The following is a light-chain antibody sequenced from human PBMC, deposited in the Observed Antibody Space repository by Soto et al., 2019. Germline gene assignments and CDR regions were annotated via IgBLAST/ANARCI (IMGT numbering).Light chain of an antibody. CDR1: QSVSSSY. J-gene: IGKJ1*01. Sequence: EIVLTQSPGPLSLYTGERATLSCRASQSVSSSYLAWYQQKPGQAPRLLIYGASSRATGIPDRFSGSGSGTDFTLTISRLEPEDFAVYYCQQYGSSSWTFGQGTKV. V-gene: IGKV3-20*01. CDR2: GAS. CDR3: QQYGSSSWT.